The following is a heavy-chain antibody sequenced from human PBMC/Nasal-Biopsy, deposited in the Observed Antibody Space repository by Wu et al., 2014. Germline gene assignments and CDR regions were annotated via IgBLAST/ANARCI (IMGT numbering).Heavy chain of an antibody. CDR1: GDFIHGYH. CDR3: ARWYSSGVNAFDI. Sequence: TLSLTCTVSGDFIHGYHWSWIRQPPGKGLEWIGHIYYNGDTTYNPSLRSRVTMSLGTSKKAFSLKLTSVTAADTAVYYCARWYSSGVNAFDIWGQGTMVTVSS. D-gene: IGHD6-19*01. CDR2: IYYNGDT. V-gene: IGHV4-59*01. J-gene: IGHJ3*02.